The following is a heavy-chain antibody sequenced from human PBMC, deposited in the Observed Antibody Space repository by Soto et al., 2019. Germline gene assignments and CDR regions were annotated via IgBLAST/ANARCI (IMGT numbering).Heavy chain of an antibody. V-gene: IGHV3-33*01. CDR3: ARTRTVEFGVDRNSFDP. D-gene: IGHD3-3*01. Sequence: HPGGSLRLSCAASGFTFRSYAMHWVRQAPGKGLEWVGIIWYDGSNKFYGDSVKGRFTIPRDNSKNTLYLQMNSLRAEGAAVYYCARTRTVEFGVDRNSFDPWGQGTLVTVSS. CDR1: GFTFRSYA. J-gene: IGHJ5*02. CDR2: IWYDGSNK.